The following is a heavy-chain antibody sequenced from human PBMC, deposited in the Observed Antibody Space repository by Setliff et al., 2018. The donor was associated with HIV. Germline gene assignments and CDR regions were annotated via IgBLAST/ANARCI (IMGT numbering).Heavy chain of an antibody. CDR2: VFYTGSA. Sequence: SETLSLTCTVSGGSISTCYWSWIRQPPGKGLEWIGYVFYTGSATCNPSLKSRVSISVDRSTNRFSLMLHSVTAADTAVYYCARGPSGGGFYYMDVWGKGTTVTVSS. V-gene: IGHV4-59*01. D-gene: IGHD2-15*01. CDR1: GGSISTCY. CDR3: ARGPSGGGFYYMDV. J-gene: IGHJ6*03.